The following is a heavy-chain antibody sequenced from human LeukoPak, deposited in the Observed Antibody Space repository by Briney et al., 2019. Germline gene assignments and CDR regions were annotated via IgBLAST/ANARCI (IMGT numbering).Heavy chain of an antibody. CDR1: GYTLTELS. Sequence: GASVKVSCKVSGYTLTELSMHWVRQAPGKGLEWMGGFDPEDGETIYAQKFQGRVTMTRDMSTSTVYMELSSLKSEDTAVYYCARGQFWDLDMATKHDAFDIWGQGTTVTVSS. CDR3: ARGQFWDLDMATKHDAFDI. J-gene: IGHJ3*02. V-gene: IGHV1-24*01. CDR2: FDPEDGET. D-gene: IGHD5-24*01.